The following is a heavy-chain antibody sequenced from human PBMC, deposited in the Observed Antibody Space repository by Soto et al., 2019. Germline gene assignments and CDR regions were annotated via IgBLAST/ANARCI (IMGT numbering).Heavy chain of an antibody. V-gene: IGHV4-31*03. Sequence: QVQLQESGPGLVKPSQTLSLTCTVSGGSISSGGYYWSWIRQHPGKGLEWIGYIYYSGSTYYNPSLKSRVXXSXDXXKNQFSLKLSSVTAADTAVYYCARGFCGGDCYLDYWGQGTLVTVSS. D-gene: IGHD2-21*02. J-gene: IGHJ4*02. CDR2: IYYSGST. CDR3: ARGFCGGDCYLDY. CDR1: GGSISSGGYY.